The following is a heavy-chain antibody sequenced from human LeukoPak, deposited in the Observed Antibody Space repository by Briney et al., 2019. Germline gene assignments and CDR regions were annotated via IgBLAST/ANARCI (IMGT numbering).Heavy chain of an antibody. J-gene: IGHJ4*02. Sequence: SQTLSLTCSVSGDSIRSGTYYWSWIRQPAGKGLEWIGRIYTSGSTSYNPSLKSRVTISVDTSKNQFSLKLTSVTAADTAVYYCARGGGATRIDYWGQGTLVTVFS. CDR2: IYTSGST. CDR1: GDSIRSGTYY. D-gene: IGHD5-12*01. V-gene: IGHV4-61*02. CDR3: ARGGGATRIDY.